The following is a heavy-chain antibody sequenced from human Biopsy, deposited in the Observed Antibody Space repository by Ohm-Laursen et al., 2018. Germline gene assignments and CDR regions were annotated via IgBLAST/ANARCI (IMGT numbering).Heavy chain of an antibody. V-gene: IGHV4-59*01. D-gene: IGHD3-22*01. CDR3: ARDRGYYSDRAVPGYFDL. J-gene: IGHJ2*01. CDR1: GVSISSYY. CDR2: VYYTGST. Sequence: SQTLSLTCIVSGVSISSYYWSWIRQPPGKGLQWIGYVYYTGSTDYNPSLQSRVTISVDTSKNHFSLRLRSVTPADTAIYYCARDRGYYSDRAVPGYFDLWGRGTLVTVSS.